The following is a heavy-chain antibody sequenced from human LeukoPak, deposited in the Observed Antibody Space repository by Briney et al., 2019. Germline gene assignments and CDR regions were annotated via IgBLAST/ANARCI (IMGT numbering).Heavy chain of an antibody. J-gene: IGHJ4*02. CDR1: GGSFSGYY. CDR3: ARGQTSGITMVRGAFGY. D-gene: IGHD3-10*01. V-gene: IGHV4-34*01. CDR2: INHSGST. Sequence: SETLSLTCAVYGGSFSGYYWSWIRQPPGKGLEWIGEINHSGSTNYNPSLKSRVTISVGTSKNQFSLKLSSVTAADTAVYYCARGQTSGITMVRGAFGYWGQGTLVTVSS.